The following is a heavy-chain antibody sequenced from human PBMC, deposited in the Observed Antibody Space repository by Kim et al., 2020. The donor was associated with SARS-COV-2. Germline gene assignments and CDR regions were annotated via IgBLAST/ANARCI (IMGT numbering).Heavy chain of an antibody. CDR1: GGSISSSSYY. Sequence: SETLSLTCTVSGGSISSSSYYWGWIRQPPGKGLEWIGSIYYSGSTYYNPSLKSRVTISVDTSKNQFSLKLSSVTAADTAVYYCARHSPMITFGGVIGDWGQGTLVTVSS. J-gene: IGHJ4*02. CDR2: IYYSGST. D-gene: IGHD3-16*02. V-gene: IGHV4-39*01. CDR3: ARHSPMITFGGVIGD.